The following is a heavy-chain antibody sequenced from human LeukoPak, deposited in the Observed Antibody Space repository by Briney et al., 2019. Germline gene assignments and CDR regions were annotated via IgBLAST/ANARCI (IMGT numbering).Heavy chain of an antibody. CDR2: MNPISGNT. Sequence: GASVKVSCKASGYTFTSYDIGWVRQATGQGLEWMGWMNPISGNTGYARKFQGRVTMTRSTSISTAYMELSSLRSEDTAVYYCARPYCSGGDCLRYFDLWGRGTLITVSS. J-gene: IGHJ2*01. CDR1: GYTFTSYD. CDR3: ARPYCSGGDCLRYFDL. D-gene: IGHD2-15*01. V-gene: IGHV1-8*01.